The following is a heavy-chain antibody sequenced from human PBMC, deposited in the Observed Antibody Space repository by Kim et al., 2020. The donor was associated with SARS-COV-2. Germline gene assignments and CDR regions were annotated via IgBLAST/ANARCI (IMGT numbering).Heavy chain of an antibody. CDR2: INHSGST. CDR1: GGSFSGFY. J-gene: IGHJ3*02. D-gene: IGHD3-3*01. CDR3: ARDRGTIFGVVIINDAIDI. V-gene: IGHV4-34*01. Sequence: SETLSLTCAVYGGSFSGFYWSWIRQPPGKGLEWIGEINHSGSTNYNPSLKSRVTISVDTSKNQFSLKLSSVTAADTAVYYCARDRGTIFGVVIINDAIDIWGQGTMVTVSS.